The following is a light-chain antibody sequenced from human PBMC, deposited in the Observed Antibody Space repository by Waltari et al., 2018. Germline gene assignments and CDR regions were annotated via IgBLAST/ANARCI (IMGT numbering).Light chain of an antibody. V-gene: IGKV3-11*01. CDR2: DAS. CDR1: QSISTY. Sequence: VVLTQSPATLSLSPGERATLSCRASQSISTYLAWYQQKPGQPPRLLFYDASTRATGIPARFSGDGSGTDFTLTISSLEPDDFAVYYCQQRTIWSGTFGQGTKVEIK. J-gene: IGKJ1*01. CDR3: QQRTIWSGT.